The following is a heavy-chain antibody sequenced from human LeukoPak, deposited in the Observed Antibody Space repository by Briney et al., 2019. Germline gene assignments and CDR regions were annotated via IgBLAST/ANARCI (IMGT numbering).Heavy chain of an antibody. J-gene: IGHJ5*02. CDR1: GGSFSGYY. V-gene: IGHV4-34*01. D-gene: IGHD1-1*01. Sequence: SETLSLTCAVYGGSFSGYYWSWIRHPPGQGLDWIWEINNSGSTNYNPSLKSRVTISVDTSKNQFSLKLSSVTAADTAVYYCARRPRNFRTTGTTREWFDPWGQGTLVTVSS. CDR2: INNSGST. CDR3: ARRPRNFRTTGTTREWFDP.